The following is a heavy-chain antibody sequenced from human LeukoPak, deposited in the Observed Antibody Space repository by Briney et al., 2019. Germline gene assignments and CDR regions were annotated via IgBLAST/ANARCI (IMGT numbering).Heavy chain of an antibody. V-gene: IGHV3-23*01. D-gene: IGHD6-19*01. J-gene: IGHJ5*02. CDR3: AKDTGGSGWQTGFDP. Sequence: GGSLRLSCAASGFTFSSYAMSWVRQAPGKGLEWVSAISGSDGSTYYADSVKGRFTISRDNSKNTLYLQMNSLRAEDTAVYYCAKDTGGSGWQTGFDPWGQGTLVTVSS. CDR2: ISGSDGST. CDR1: GFTFSSYA.